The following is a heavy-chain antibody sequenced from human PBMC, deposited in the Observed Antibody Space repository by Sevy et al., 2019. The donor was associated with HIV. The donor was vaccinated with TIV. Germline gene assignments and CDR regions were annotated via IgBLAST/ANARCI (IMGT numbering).Heavy chain of an antibody. CDR2: IFYSGST. Sequence: SETLSLTCTVSGGSISSGDYYWSWIRQPPGKGLEWIGYIFYSGSTYFNPSLKSRGTISLDTSKSQFSLRLSSVTAGESAVFYCARQRASSGYFYFDSWGQGTLVTVSS. J-gene: IGHJ4*02. V-gene: IGHV4-30-4*01. CDR3: ARQRASSGYFYFDS. CDR1: GGSISSGDYY. D-gene: IGHD3-22*01.